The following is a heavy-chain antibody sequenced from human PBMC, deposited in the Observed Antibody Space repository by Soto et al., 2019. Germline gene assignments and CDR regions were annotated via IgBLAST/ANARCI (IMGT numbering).Heavy chain of an antibody. CDR3: ARRGDYIWGSTFDY. V-gene: IGHV4-39*01. J-gene: IGHJ4*02. Sequence: SETLSLTCTVSGGSISSSSYYWGWIRQPPGKGLEWIGSIYYSGSTYYNPSLKSRVTISVDTSKNQFSLKLSSVTAADTAVYYCARRGDYIWGSTFDYWGQGTLVTVSS. CDR1: GGSISSSSYY. D-gene: IGHD3-16*01. CDR2: IYYSGST.